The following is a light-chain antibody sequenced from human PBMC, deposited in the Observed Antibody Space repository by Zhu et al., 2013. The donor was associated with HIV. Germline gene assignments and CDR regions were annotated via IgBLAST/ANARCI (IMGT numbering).Light chain of an antibody. J-gene: IGKJ1*01. CDR3: QQYSIYWT. CDR1: QGISNY. V-gene: IGKV1-16*01. CDR2: KAS. Sequence: DIQMTQSPSSLSASVGDRVTITCRASQGISNYLAWYQQKPGRAPKLLIDKASSLQSGVPSRFSGRGSGTDFTLTISSLQPDDFATYYCQQYSIYWTFGQGTKVEVK.